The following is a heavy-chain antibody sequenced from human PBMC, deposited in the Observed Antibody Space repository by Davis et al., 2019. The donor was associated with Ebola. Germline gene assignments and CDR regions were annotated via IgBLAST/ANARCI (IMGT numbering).Heavy chain of an antibody. V-gene: IGHV4-61*08. CDR3: ARSLRYYDFWSGYYDYYYYGMDV. CDR2: IYYSGST. J-gene: IGHJ6*02. CDR1: GGSISSGGYY. D-gene: IGHD3-3*01. Sequence: SETLSLTCTVSGGSISSGGYYRSWIRQHPGKGLEWIGYIYYSGSTNYNPSLKSRVTISVDTSKNQFSLKLSSVTAADTAVYYCARSLRYYDFWSGYYDYYYYGMDVWGQGTTVTVSS.